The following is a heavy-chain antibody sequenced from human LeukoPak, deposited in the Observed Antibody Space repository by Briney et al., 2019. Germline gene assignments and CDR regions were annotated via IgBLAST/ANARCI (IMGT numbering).Heavy chain of an antibody. J-gene: IGHJ5*02. CDR2: IYYSGST. Sequence: SETLSLTCTVSGGSISSYYWSRTRQPPGKGLEWIGYIYYSGSTNYNPSLKSRVTISVDTSKNQFSLKLSSVTAADTAVYYCARDRDWFDPWGQGTLVTVSS. V-gene: IGHV4-59*01. CDR3: ARDRDWFDP. CDR1: GGSISSYY.